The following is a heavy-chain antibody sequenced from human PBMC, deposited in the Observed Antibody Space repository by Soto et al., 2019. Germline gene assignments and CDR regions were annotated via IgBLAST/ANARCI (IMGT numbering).Heavy chain of an antibody. CDR3: ARGRRAYGMDV. V-gene: IGHV4-34*01. CDR2: INHSGST. CDR1: GGSFSGYY. J-gene: IGHJ6*02. Sequence: PSETLSLTCAVCGGSFSGYYWSWIRQPPGKGLEWIGEINHSGSTNYNPSLKSRVTISVDTSKNQFSLKLSSVTAADTAVYYCARGRRAYGMDVWGQGTTVTVSS.